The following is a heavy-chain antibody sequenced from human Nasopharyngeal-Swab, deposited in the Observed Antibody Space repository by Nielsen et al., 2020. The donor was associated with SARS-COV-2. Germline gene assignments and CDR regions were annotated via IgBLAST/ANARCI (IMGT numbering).Heavy chain of an antibody. V-gene: IGHV3-30*03. D-gene: IGHD6-25*01. J-gene: IGHJ3*01. CDR1: GFTFSSYG. Sequence: LSLTCAASGFTFSSYGMHWVCQAPGKGLEWVAVISYDGSNKYYADSVKGRFTISRDNSKNTLYLQMNSLRAEDTAVYYCAAGTWYRGGYDAFDVWGQGTVVTVSS. CDR2: ISYDGSNK. CDR3: AAGTWYRGGYDAFDV.